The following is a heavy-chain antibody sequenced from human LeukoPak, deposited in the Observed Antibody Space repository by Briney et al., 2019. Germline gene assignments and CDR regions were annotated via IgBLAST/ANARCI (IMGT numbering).Heavy chain of an antibody. CDR2: ISYDGSNK. J-gene: IGHJ4*02. D-gene: IGHD3-16*02. V-gene: IGHV3-30*04. CDR3: AREAYDYVWGSYPFDY. CDR1: GFTFSSYA. Sequence: GWSLRLSCAASGFTFSSYAMHWVRQAPGKGLEWVAVISYDGSNKYYADSVKGRFTISRDNSKNTLYLQMNSLRAEDTAVYYCAREAYDYVWGSYPFDYWGQGTLVTVSS.